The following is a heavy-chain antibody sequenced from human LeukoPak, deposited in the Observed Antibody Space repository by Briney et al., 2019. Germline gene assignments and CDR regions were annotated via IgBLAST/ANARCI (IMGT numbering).Heavy chain of an antibody. CDR3: ARADTALVGIYYLDY. Sequence: GRSLRLSCAASGFSFSSYAMHWVRQAPGKGLEWVAVVSYAVYKKDCADSVKGRFTISRDNTKNTLSLQMNSLRPEDTAVYYCARADTALVGIYYLDYWGQGTLVTVSS. CDR2: VSYAVYKK. D-gene: IGHD5-18*01. J-gene: IGHJ4*02. V-gene: IGHV3-30*04. CDR1: GFSFSSYA.